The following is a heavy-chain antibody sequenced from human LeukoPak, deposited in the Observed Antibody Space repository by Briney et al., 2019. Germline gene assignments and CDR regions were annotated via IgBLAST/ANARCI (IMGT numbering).Heavy chain of an antibody. CDR1: GFTFSSYS. Sequence: PGGSLRLSCAASGFTFSSYSMNWVRQAPGKGLEWVSYISSSSSTIYYADSVKGRFTISRDNAKNSLYLQMNSLRAEDTAVYYCAGDFFVTDSGYWGQGTLVTVSS. V-gene: IGHV3-48*04. J-gene: IGHJ4*02. D-gene: IGHD3-16*02. CDR2: ISSSSSTI. CDR3: AGDFFVTDSGY.